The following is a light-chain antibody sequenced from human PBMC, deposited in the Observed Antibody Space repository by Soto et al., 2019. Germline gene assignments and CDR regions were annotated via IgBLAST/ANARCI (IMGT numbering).Light chain of an antibody. CDR1: QSVSSY. CDR3: QQRSNWPLA. Sequence: EIVLTQSPATLSLSPGERATLSCRASQSVSSYLAWYQQKPGQAPGLLIYDASNRATGIPARFSGSGSGTDFTLTISSLEPEDFAVYYCQQRSNWPLAFGGGTKVE. CDR2: DAS. V-gene: IGKV3-11*01. J-gene: IGKJ4*01.